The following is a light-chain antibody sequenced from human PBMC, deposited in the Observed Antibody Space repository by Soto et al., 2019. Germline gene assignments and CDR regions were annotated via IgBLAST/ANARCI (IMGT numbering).Light chain of an antibody. CDR1: QSVSSN. Sequence: EIVMTQSPATLSVSPGDRVTVSCRASQSVSSNLAWYQQKPGQAPRLLIYGASTGATGIPDRFSGSGSGTDFTLTISRLEPEDFAVYYCQQYGSTRWTFGQGTKVDIK. CDR3: QQYGSTRWT. J-gene: IGKJ1*01. V-gene: IGKV3-15*01. CDR2: GAS.